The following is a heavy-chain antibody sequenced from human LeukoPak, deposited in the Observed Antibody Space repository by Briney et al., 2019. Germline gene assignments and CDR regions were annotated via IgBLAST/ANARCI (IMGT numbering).Heavy chain of an antibody. CDR3: GRGRWSATGSPQFDH. Sequence: GASVKVSCKASGGTFSSYAINWVRQAPGQGLEWMGWMNPNSGSTGYAQQFQGRVTMTRNTSISTAYMELSSLRSDDTAVYYCGRGRWSATGSPQFDHWGQATLVTVSS. D-gene: IGHD2-8*02. J-gene: IGHJ5*02. CDR1: GGTFSSYA. CDR2: MNPNSGST. V-gene: IGHV1-8*02.